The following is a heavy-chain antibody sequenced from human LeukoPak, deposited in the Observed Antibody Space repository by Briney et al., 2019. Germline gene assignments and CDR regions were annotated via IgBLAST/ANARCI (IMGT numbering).Heavy chain of an antibody. Sequence: PSETLSLTCTVSGGSISSYYWSWIRQPPGKGLEWIGYIYYSGSTNYNPSLKSRVTISVDTSKNQFSLKLSSVTAADTAVYYCARHKGYSSSWYHYWGQGTLVTVSS. J-gene: IGHJ4*02. CDR2: IYYSGST. CDR3: ARHKGYSSSWYHY. V-gene: IGHV4-59*08. CDR1: GGSISSYY. D-gene: IGHD6-13*01.